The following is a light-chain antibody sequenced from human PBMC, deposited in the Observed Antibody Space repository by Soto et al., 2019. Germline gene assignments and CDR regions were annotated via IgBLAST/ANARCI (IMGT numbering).Light chain of an antibody. J-gene: IGKJ2*01. CDR1: QSVSSTF. Sequence: PGERATLSCRASQSVSSTFLAWYQRKAGQAPWLLIFAASSRATGVPDRFSGSGSGTDFTLTISRLEPEDFALYYCQQYGNTPPTFGQGTKLEIK. CDR3: QQYGNTPPT. V-gene: IGKV3-20*01. CDR2: AAS.